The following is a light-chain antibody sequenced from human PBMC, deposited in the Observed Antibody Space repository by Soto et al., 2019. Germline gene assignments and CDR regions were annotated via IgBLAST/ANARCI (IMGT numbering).Light chain of an antibody. J-gene: IGKJ5*01. CDR3: QQRSNWPPA. V-gene: IGKV3-11*01. CDR1: QSVSSY. Sequence: EIVLTQSPGTLSLSPVERATLSCMASQSVSSYLAWFQQKPGQPPRLLIYDASNRATGIPARFSGSGSGTDFTLTISSLEPEDFAVYYCQQRSNWPPAFGQGTRLEIK. CDR2: DAS.